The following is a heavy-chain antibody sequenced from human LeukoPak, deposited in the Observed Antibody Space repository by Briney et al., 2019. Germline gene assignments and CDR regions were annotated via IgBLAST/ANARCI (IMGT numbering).Heavy chain of an antibody. CDR2: ISSNGGST. CDR1: GFTFSSYA. Sequence: QPGGSLRLSCSASGFTFSSYAMHWVRQAPGKGLEYVSAISSNGGSTYYADSVKGRFTISRDNSKNTLYLQMSSLRAEDTAVYYCVKEGDSSGYYPFYYYGMDVWGQGTTVTVSS. J-gene: IGHJ6*02. V-gene: IGHV3-64D*06. CDR3: VKEGDSSGYYPFYYYGMDV. D-gene: IGHD3-22*01.